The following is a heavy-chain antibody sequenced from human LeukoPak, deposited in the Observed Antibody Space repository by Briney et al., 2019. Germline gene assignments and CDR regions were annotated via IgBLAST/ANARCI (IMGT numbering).Heavy chain of an antibody. J-gene: IGHJ6*02. CDR1: GFTFSSYG. CDR3: AKGGYCSGGSCYREDPSYYYYGMDV. D-gene: IGHD2-15*01. V-gene: IGHV3-30*18. CDR2: ISYDGSNK. Sequence: PGRSLRLSCAASGFTFSSYGMHWVRQAPGKGLEWVAVISYDGSNKYYADSVKGRFTISRDNSKNTLYLQMNSLRAEDTAVYYCAKGGYCSGGSCYREDPSYYYYGMDVWGQGTTVTVSS.